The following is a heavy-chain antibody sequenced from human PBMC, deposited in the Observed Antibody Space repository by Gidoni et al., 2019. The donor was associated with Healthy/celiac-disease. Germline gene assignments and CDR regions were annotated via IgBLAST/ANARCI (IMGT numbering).Heavy chain of an antibody. CDR3: ARDEGDYYDSSGYYFDY. J-gene: IGHJ4*02. D-gene: IGHD3-22*01. V-gene: IGHV1-69*01. CDR1: GGTFSSYA. Sequence: QVQLVQSGAEVKKPGSSVKVSCKASGGTFSSYAISWVRQAPGQGLEWMGGIIPIFGTANYAQKFQGRVTITADESTSTAYMELSSLRSEDTAVYYCARDEGDYYDSSGYYFDYWGQGTLVTVSS. CDR2: IIPIFGTA.